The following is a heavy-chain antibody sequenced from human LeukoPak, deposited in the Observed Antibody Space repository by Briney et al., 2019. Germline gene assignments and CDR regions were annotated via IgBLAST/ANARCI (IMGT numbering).Heavy chain of an antibody. CDR3: ARGRVVTSGSYVY. CDR1: GGSFSGYY. J-gene: IGHJ4*02. CDR2: INHSGST. D-gene: IGHD1-26*01. Sequence: SETLSLTCAVYGGSFSGYYWSWIRQPPGKGLEWIGEINHSGSTNYNPSLKSRVTISVDTSKNQFSLKLSSVTAADTAVYYCARGRVVTSGSYVYWGQGTLATVSS. V-gene: IGHV4-34*01.